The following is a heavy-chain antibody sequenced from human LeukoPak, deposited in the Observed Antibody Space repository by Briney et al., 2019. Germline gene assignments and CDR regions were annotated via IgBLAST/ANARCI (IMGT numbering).Heavy chain of an antibody. CDR2: ISYDGSNK. J-gene: IGHJ4*02. CDR3: AREGYCGGDCYIYFDY. V-gene: IGHV3-30*04. D-gene: IGHD2-21*02. Sequence: GGSLRLSCAASGFTFSSYAMHWVRQAPGKGLEWVAVISYDGSNKYYADSVKGRFTISRDSSKNTLYLQMNSLRAEDTAVYYCAREGYCGGDCYIYFDYWGQGTLVTVSS. CDR1: GFTFSSYA.